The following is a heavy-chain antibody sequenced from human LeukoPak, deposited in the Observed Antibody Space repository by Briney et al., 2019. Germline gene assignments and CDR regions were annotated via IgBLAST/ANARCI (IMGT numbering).Heavy chain of an antibody. J-gene: IGHJ5*02. CDR2: ISDSGGST. D-gene: IGHD6-13*01. CDR1: GFTFKNYA. V-gene: IGHV3-23*01. CDR3: AKAASFYSTTWWFGCFAP. Sequence: PGGSLRLSCAASGFTFKNYAMTWIRQGPGKGLEWVSSISDSGGSTYYADSVKGRFTISRDNSENTLFLHMNSLRAEDPAVYYCAKAASFYSTTWWFGCFAPGAKEPRVAVS.